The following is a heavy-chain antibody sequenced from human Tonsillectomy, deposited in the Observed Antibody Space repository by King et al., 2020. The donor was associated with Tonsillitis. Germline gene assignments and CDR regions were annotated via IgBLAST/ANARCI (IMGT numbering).Heavy chain of an antibody. Sequence: QLQESGPGLVKPSETLSLTCTVSGGSIISYYLSWIRQPPGKGLEWIGYIYYSGSTNYHPSLKSRVTISVDTAKNQFSLKLSSVTAADTAVYYCARRGSGSAFDYWGQGTLVTVSS. CDR2: IYYSGST. D-gene: IGHD1-26*01. CDR1: GGSIISYY. CDR3: ARRGSGSAFDY. V-gene: IGHV4-59*08. J-gene: IGHJ4*02.